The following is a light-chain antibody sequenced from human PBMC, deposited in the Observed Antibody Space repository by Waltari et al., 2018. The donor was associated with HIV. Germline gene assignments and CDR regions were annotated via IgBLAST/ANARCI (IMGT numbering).Light chain of an antibody. CDR3: QQYDTYPWT. CDR1: QSISDW. V-gene: IGKV1-5*03. J-gene: IGKJ1*01. CDR2: EAS. Sequence: DIQMTQSPSTLSASVGDRVTITCRASQSISDWLAWFQQKPGKAPKLLIYEASNLQSGVPSRFSGSRSGTEFTLTISSLQPDDFATYYCQQYDTYPWTFGQGTEVEIK.